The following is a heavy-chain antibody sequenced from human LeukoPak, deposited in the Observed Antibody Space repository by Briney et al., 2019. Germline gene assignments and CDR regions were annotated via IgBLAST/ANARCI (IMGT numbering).Heavy chain of an antibody. CDR1: GYRFTSYW. CDR3: GRSGYNGYELDY. J-gene: IGHJ4*02. CDR2: VDPGDSDT. D-gene: IGHD5-12*01. V-gene: IGHV5-51*01. Sequence: GESLKISCKGSGYRFTSYWIGWVRQMPGKGLEWMGIVDPGDSDTRNSPSFQGQVTISADKSITTAYLQWSSLKASDSAIYYCGRSGYNGYELDYWGQGTLVTVSS.